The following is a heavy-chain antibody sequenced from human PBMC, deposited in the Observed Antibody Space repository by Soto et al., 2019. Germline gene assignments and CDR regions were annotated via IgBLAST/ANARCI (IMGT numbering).Heavy chain of an antibody. J-gene: IGHJ6*02. Sequence: EVQLVESVGGLVKPGGSLRLSCAASGFTFSSYSMNWVRQAPGKGLEWVSSISSSSSYIYYADSVKGRFTISRDNAKNSLYLQMTSLRAEDTAVYYCARDYGTNGYYYGMDVWGQGTTVTVSS. D-gene: IGHD1-26*01. CDR2: ISSSSSYI. V-gene: IGHV3-21*01. CDR1: GFTFSSYS. CDR3: ARDYGTNGYYYGMDV.